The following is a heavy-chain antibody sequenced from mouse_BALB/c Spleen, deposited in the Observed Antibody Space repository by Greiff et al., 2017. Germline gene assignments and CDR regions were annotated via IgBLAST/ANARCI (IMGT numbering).Heavy chain of an antibody. V-gene: IGHV1-80*01. CDR3: ARRATVVAGAMDY. D-gene: IGHD1-1*01. Sequence: QVQLQQSGAELVRPGSSVKISCKASGFAFSSYWMNWVKQRPGQGLEWFGQIYPGDGDTNYNGKFKGKATLTADKSSSTAYMQLSSLTSEDSAVYFCARRATVVAGAMDYWGQGTSVTVSS. CDR2: IYPGDGDT. CDR1: GFAFSSYW. J-gene: IGHJ4*01.